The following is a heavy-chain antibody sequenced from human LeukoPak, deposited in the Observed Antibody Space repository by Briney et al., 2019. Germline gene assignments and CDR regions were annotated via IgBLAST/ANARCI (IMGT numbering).Heavy chain of an antibody. CDR3: AREGYGYEIDY. CDR2: IYYSGST. D-gene: IGHD5-18*01. Sequence: SETLSLTCTVSGGSISSYYWSWIRQPPGKGLEWIGYIYYSGSTNYNPSLKSRVTISVDTSKNQFSLKLSSVTAADTAAYYCAREGYGYEIDYWGQGTLVTVSS. J-gene: IGHJ4*02. V-gene: IGHV4-59*01. CDR1: GGSISSYY.